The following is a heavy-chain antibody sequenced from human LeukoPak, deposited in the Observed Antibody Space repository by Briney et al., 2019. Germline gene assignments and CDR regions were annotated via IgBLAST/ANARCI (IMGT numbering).Heavy chain of an antibody. CDR3: AKVGLPPYSSTLKGVYYYYYGIDV. CDR2: ISAYNCNT. D-gene: IGHD6-13*01. V-gene: IGHV1-18*01. J-gene: IGHJ6*02. CDR1: GYTFTSYG. Sequence: GASVKVSCKACGYTFTSYGISWVRPAPGQGLEWMGCISAYNCNTNNAQKLHGRDTMTTDTSTSTAYMELRSLRSDNTAVYYCAKVGLPPYSSTLKGVYYYYYGIDVWGQGTTVTVSS.